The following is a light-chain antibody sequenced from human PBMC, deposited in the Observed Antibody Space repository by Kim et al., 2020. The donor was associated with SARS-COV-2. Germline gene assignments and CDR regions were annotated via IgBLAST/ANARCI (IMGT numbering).Light chain of an antibody. J-gene: IGLJ3*02. CDR2: EVN. V-gene: IGLV2-23*02. CDR1: SSDVGSYNL. Sequence: QSALTQPSSLSGSPGQSITISCPGTSSDVGSYNLVSWYQQHPGKAPKLMISEVNKRPSGISNRFSGSKSGNTASLTISGLQAEDEADYFCCSFVGSDNWVFGGGTQLTVL. CDR3: CSFVGSDNWV.